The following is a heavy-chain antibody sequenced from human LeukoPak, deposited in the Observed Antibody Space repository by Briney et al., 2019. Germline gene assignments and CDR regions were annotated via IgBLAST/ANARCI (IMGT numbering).Heavy chain of an antibody. Sequence: SETLSLTCTVSNGSMRSYYWTWIRQPAGKGLEWVGRFFDTRKTNYNPSLKSRVTMSIDTSKNQFSLKMTSVTAADTAVYYCARGFQGVYDYWGQGALVIVSS. D-gene: IGHD5/OR15-5a*01. CDR3: ARGFQGVYDY. J-gene: IGHJ4*02. CDR1: NGSMRSYY. V-gene: IGHV4-4*07. CDR2: FFDTRKT.